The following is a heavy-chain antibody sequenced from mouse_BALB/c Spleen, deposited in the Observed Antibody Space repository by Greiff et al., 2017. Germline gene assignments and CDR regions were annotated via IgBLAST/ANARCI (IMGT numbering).Heavy chain of an antibody. J-gene: IGHJ3*01. CDR3: AREEVRRLAY. CDR2: IWAGGST. D-gene: IGHD2-14*01. CDR1: GFSLTSYG. V-gene: IGHV2-9*02. Sequence: QVQLKESGPGLVAPSQSLSITCTVSGFSLTSYGVHWVRQPPGKGLEWLGVIWAGGSTNYNSALMSRLSISKDNSKSQVFLKMNSLQTDDTAMYYCAREEVRRLAYWGQGTLVTVSA.